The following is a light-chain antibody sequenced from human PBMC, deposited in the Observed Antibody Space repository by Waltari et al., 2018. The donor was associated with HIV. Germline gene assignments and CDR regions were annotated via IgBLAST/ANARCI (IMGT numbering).Light chain of an antibody. CDR3: QQNYYPPRT. CDR2: SAS. J-gene: IGKJ3*01. Sequence: DIQLTQSPSSLSASVGDRVTITCRVSQDISSYLNWHRQKPGKVPQLLIYSASNLQSGVASRISGSCSGTDFPLTISSLPHEDVASYYRQQNYYPPRTFGPGTKVDIK. CDR1: QDISSY. V-gene: IGKV1-27*01.